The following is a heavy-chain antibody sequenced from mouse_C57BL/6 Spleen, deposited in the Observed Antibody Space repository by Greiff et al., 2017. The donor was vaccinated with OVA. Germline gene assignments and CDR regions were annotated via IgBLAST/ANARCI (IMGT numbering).Heavy chain of an antibody. J-gene: IGHJ2*01. V-gene: IGHV1-82*01. D-gene: IGHD1-1*01. CDR1: GYAFSSSW. Sequence: QVQLQQSGPELVKPGASVKISCKASGYAFSSSWMNWVKQRPGKGLEWIGRIYPGDGDTNYNGKFKGKATLTADKSSSTAYMQLSSLTSEDSAVYFCARWITTDPYFDYWGQGTTLTVSS. CDR3: ARWITTDPYFDY. CDR2: IYPGDGDT.